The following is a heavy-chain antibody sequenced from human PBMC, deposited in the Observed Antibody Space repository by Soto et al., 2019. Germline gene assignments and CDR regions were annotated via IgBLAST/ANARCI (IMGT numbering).Heavy chain of an antibody. CDR2: ISGGTGGT. Sequence: QVQLVQSGAEVKKPGDSVKVSCKASGHMFSNYALHWVRQAPGQRLEWMGWISGGTGGTKYSQKFHDRVTITRDTSTSTTYMELSSLRSEDTAVYYCAQGWFYYSYALDVWGPGTTVTISS. CDR3: AQGWFYYSYALDV. CDR1: GHMFSNYA. D-gene: IGHD6-19*01. V-gene: IGHV1-3*01. J-gene: IGHJ6*02.